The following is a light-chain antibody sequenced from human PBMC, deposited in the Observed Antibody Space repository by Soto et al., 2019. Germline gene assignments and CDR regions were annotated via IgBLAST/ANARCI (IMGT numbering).Light chain of an antibody. CDR2: GAS. CDR1: QSVSSN. V-gene: IGKV3D-15*01. Sequence: EIVMTQSPATLSVSPGERATLSCRASQSVSSNLVWYQQKPGQAPRLLIYGASTRANGIPARFSGSGSGTEFTLTISSLQSEDFAVYYCQQYNNWPPYTFGQGPKLEIK. CDR3: QQYNNWPPYT. J-gene: IGKJ2*01.